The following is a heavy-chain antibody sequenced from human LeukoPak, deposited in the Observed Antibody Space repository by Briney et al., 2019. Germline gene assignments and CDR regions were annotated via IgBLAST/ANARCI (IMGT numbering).Heavy chain of an antibody. CDR2: MSLDGSSI. CDR1: GFAFNTQA. V-gene: IGHV3-30*15. CDR3: AGDRGKLRYFDL. J-gene: IGHJ4*02. D-gene: IGHD3-9*01. Sequence: GRSLRLSCLASGFAFNTQAMHWVRQAPGKGLEWLAVMSLDGSSIYYADSVKGRFTISRDNSKNTLYLQMSSLRVEDTAVYYCAGDRGKLRYFDLWGQGTLLTVSS.